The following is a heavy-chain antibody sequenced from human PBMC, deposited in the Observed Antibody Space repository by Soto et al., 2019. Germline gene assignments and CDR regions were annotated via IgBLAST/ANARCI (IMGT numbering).Heavy chain of an antibody. J-gene: IGHJ6*02. CDR1: GFTFRTYS. CDR3: ARDQVGPLYYYYYGMDV. Sequence: VQLVESGGGLVKPGGSLRLSCAASGFTFRTYSMNWVRQAPGKGLEWVSSISSSSTYIYYADSVKGRFTISRDNAKNSLYMQLTSLRAEDTAVYYCARDQVGPLYYYYYGMDVWGQGTTVTVSS. V-gene: IGHV3-21*01. CDR2: ISSSSTYI. D-gene: IGHD1-26*01.